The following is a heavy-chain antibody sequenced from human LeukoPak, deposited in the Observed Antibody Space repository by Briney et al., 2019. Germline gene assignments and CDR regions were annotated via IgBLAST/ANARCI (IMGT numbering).Heavy chain of an antibody. V-gene: IGHV4-4*07. CDR2: IYTSEST. CDR1: GDSISSYY. J-gene: IGHJ4*02. CDR3: ARDPGE. D-gene: IGHD7-27*01. Sequence: PSETLSLTCTVSGDSISSYYWAWIRQPAGKGLEWIGRIYTSESTNYNPSLKSRVTISADKSKNQFSLKLSSVTAADTAVYYCARDPGEWGQGTLVTVSS.